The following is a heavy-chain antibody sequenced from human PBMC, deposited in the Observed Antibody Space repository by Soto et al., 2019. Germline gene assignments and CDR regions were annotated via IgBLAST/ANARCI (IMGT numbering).Heavy chain of an antibody. CDR2: FDPEDGET. CDR3: ATRPAWLRGMDV. Sequence: ASVKVSCKVSGYTLTELSMHWVRQAPGKGLEWMGGFDPEDGETIYAQKFQGRVTMTEDTSTDTAYMELSSLRSEDTAVYYCATRPAWLRGMDVWGQGITVTVSS. D-gene: IGHD5-12*01. CDR1: GYTLTELS. J-gene: IGHJ6*02. V-gene: IGHV1-24*01.